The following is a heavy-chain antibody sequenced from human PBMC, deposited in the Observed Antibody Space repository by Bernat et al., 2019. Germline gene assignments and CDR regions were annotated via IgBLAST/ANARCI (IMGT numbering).Heavy chain of an antibody. CDR3: AKGRGGNGNFYYYMDV. J-gene: IGHJ6*03. Sequence: EVQLLESGGGLVQPGGSLRLSCAASGFTFRSYAMSWVRQAPGTGLGWVSAIGNSGASTDYAASVKGRFTISRDNSKNTLYLEMNSLRAEDTAVYYCAKGRGGNGNFYYYMDVWGKGTTVTVSS. CDR2: IGNSGAST. CDR1: GFTFRSYA. D-gene: IGHD3-16*01. V-gene: IGHV3-23*01.